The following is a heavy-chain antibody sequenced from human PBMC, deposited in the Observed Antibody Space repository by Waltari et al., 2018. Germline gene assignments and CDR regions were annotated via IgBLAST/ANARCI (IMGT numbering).Heavy chain of an antibody. J-gene: IGHJ5*02. D-gene: IGHD6-13*01. Sequence: QVQLVQSGAEVKKPGASVKVSCKASGYTFTAYYLQWVRQAPGQGLDWMGRINPKIGITYYARNVHGRVTMTTDTSTDTAYMELMNLRSDDTAVYYCGLQPNSWVYTWFDPWGQGTLVTVSS. CDR3: GLQPNSWVYTWFDP. V-gene: IGHV1-2*06. CDR2: INPKIGIT. CDR1: GYTFTAYY.